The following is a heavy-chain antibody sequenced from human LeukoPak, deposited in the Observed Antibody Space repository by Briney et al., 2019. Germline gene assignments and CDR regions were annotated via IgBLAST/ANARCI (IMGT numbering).Heavy chain of an antibody. J-gene: IGHJ4*02. D-gene: IGHD6-19*01. Sequence: GSLRLSCAASGFTFSSYAMSWVRQAPGKGLEWVSAIRGSGFSTYYADSVKGRFTISRDNSKNTLFLHMNSLRAEDTAVYYCAKAGSGWYRDYFDYWGQGTLVTVSS. CDR1: GFTFSSYA. V-gene: IGHV3-23*01. CDR2: IRGSGFST. CDR3: AKAGSGWYRDYFDY.